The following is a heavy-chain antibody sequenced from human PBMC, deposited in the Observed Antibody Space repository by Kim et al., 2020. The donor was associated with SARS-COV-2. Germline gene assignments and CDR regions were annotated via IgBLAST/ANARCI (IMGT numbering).Heavy chain of an antibody. CDR2: GNGNT. Sequence: GNGNTIYSRKFQGRVTFTTDISASTAYMELSFLRSEDSAVYYCLGGFYFDYWGQGTLVTVSS. CDR3: LGGFYFDY. D-gene: IGHD3-16*01. V-gene: IGHV1-3*01. J-gene: IGHJ4*02.